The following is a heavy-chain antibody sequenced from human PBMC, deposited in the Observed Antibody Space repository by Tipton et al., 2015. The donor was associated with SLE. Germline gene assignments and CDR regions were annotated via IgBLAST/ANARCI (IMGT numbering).Heavy chain of an antibody. CDR3: ARGAMIVKLPPDY. D-gene: IGHD3-22*01. V-gene: IGHV1-2*02. Sequence: QLVQSGPEVKKPGASVKVSCKASGYTFTGYYMHWVRQAPGQGLEWMGWINPNSGGTNYAQKFQGGVTMTRDTSISTAYMELSRLRSDDTAVYYCARGAMIVKLPPDYWGQGTLVTVSS. CDR1: GYTFTGYY. J-gene: IGHJ4*02. CDR2: INPNSGGT.